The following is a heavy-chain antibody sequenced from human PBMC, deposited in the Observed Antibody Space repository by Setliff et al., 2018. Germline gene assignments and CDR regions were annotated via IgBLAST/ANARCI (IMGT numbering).Heavy chain of an antibody. CDR2: IYYRGTT. CDR1: GGFIRDYY. Sequence: KPSETLSLTCTVSGGFIRDYYWNWIRQSPGKGLEWIGYIYYRGTTNYNSSLKSRVTISIDVSKNQFSLKLSSATAADTAVYFCAAVGIDAGGGWFDPWGHGIPVTVSS. D-gene: IGHD1-26*01. CDR3: AAVGIDAGGGWFDP. V-gene: IGHV4-59*01. J-gene: IGHJ5*02.